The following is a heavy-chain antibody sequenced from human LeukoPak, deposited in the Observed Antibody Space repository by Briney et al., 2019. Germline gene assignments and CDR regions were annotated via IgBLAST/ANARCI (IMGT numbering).Heavy chain of an antibody. J-gene: IGHJ6*02. V-gene: IGHV1-8*01. CDR2: MNPNSGNT. D-gene: IGHD5-12*01. CDR3: ASGVAAIDYYYGMDV. Sequence: ASVKVSCKASGYTFTSYDINWVRQATGQGLEWMGWMNPNSGNTGYAQKFQGRVTMTRNTSISTACMELSSLRSEDTAVYYCASGVAAIDYYYGMDVWGQGTTVTVSS. CDR1: GYTFTSYD.